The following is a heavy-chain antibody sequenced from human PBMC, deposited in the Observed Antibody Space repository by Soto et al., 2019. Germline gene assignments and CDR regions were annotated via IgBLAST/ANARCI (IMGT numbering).Heavy chain of an antibody. V-gene: IGHV3-73*02. CDR2: IRSKANSYAT. CDR1: GFTFSGSA. Sequence: EVQLVESGGGLVQPGGSLKLSCAASGFTFSGSAMHWVRQASGKGLEWVGRIRSKANSYATAYAASVKGRFTISRDDSKNTAYLQMNSLKTEDTAVYYCTPVNDYGDYGHLNWGQGTLVTVSS. CDR3: TPVNDYGDYGHLN. D-gene: IGHD4-17*01. J-gene: IGHJ4*02.